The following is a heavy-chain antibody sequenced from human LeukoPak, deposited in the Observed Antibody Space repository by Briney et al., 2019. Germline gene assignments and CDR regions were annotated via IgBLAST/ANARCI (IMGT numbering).Heavy chain of an antibody. CDR3: ARAPGDYYYYYAMDV. D-gene: IGHD4-17*01. J-gene: IGHJ6*02. V-gene: IGHV3-21*01. CDR1: GFTLSNYC. Sequence: GGSLRLSCAASGFTLSNYCMNWVRQAPGRGLEWVSSISSSSSYIYYADSVKGRFTNSRDNAKNSLYLQMNSMRDEDTAVYYCARAPGDYYYYYAMDVWGQGTTVTVSS. CDR2: ISSSSSYI.